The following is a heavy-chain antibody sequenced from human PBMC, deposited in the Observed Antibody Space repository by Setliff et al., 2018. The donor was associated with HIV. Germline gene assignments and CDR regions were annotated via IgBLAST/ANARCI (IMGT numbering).Heavy chain of an antibody. CDR3: AREEYTQYYFDY. CDR1: GFTFRNHA. D-gene: IGHD6-6*01. J-gene: IGHJ4*02. CDR2: ISYDGSNK. V-gene: IGHV3-30*04. Sequence: PGGSLRLSCAASGFTFRNHAMHWVRQAPGKGLEWVAVISYDGSNKFYADSVKDRFTISRDNSKNTLYLQMNSLRAEDTAVYYCAREEYTQYYFDYWGQGTLVTAPQ.